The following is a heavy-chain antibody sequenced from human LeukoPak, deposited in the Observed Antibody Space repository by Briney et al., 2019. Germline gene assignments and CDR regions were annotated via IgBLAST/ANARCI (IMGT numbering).Heavy chain of an antibody. CDR3: AKDRGGDYYFYMDV. J-gene: IGHJ6*03. V-gene: IGHV3-30-3*01. CDR1: GFTFSSYA. D-gene: IGHD3-10*01. CDR2: ISYDGSNK. Sequence: GGSLRLSCAASGFTFSSYAMHWVRQAPGKGLEWVAVISYDGSNKYYAGSVKGRFTISRDNSKNTLYLLTSSLRADDTAVYYCAKDRGGDYYFYMDVWGKGTTVTVSS.